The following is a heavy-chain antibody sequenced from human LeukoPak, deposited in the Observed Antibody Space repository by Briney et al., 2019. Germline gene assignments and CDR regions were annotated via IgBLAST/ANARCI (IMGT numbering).Heavy chain of an antibody. CDR1: GFTFSSYA. V-gene: IGHV3-23*01. Sequence: PGGSLRLSCAASGFTFSSYAMSCVRQAPGKGLEWVSDISGSGGSTYYADSVKGRFTISRDNSKNTLYLQMNSLRAEDTAVYYCAKSSITMIVVVIHQLRYYFDYWGQGTLVTVSS. D-gene: IGHD3-22*01. CDR2: ISGSGGST. CDR3: AKSSITMIVVVIHQLRYYFDY. J-gene: IGHJ4*02.